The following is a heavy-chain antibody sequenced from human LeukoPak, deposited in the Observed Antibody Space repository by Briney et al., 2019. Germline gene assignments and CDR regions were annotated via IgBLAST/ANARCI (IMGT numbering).Heavy chain of an antibody. CDR3: ARRYSSSWGLDY. V-gene: IGHV3-9*01. CDR2: ISWNSGSI. CDR1: GFTFDDYA. D-gene: IGHD6-13*01. J-gene: IGHJ4*02. Sequence: PGRSLRLSCAASGFTFDDYAMQWVRQAPGKGLEWVSGISWNSGSIGYADSVKGRFTISRDNAKNSLYLQMNSLRAEDTALYYCARRYSSSWGLDYWGQGTLVTVSS.